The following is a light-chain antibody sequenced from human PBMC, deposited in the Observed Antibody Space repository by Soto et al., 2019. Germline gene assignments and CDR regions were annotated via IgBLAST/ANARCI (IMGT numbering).Light chain of an antibody. CDR1: SNTIGGYNV. CDR2: EGI. J-gene: IGLJ1*01. V-gene: IGLV2-23*01. Sequence: QSALTQPASVSGSPGQSITISCTGSSNTIGGYNVVSWYQQHPGKAPKVIIYEGIKRPLGVSNRFSGAISGSTASLTISGLQAEDEADYYCCSYVGATTYVFGSGTKLTVL. CDR3: CSYVGATTYV.